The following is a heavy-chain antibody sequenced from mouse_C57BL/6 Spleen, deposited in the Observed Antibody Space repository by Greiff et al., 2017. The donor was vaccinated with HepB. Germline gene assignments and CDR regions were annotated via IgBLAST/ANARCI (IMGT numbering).Heavy chain of an antibody. CDR3: ARTGFYDGGYYFDY. D-gene: IGHD2-12*01. Sequence: QVQLQQSGAELVRPGTSVKVSCKASGYAFTNYLIEWVKQRPGQGLEWIGVINPGSGGTNYNEKFKGKATLTADKSSSTAYMQLSSLTSEDSAVYFCARTGFYDGGYYFDYWGQGTTLTVSS. J-gene: IGHJ2*01. V-gene: IGHV1-54*01. CDR1: GYAFTNYL. CDR2: INPGSGGT.